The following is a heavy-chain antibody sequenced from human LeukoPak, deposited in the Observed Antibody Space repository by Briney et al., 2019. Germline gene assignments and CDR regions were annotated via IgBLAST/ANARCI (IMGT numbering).Heavy chain of an antibody. CDR2: ISSSSSYI. V-gene: IGHV3-21*01. J-gene: IGHJ3*01. CDR1: GFTFSSYS. Sequence: GGSLRLSCAASGFTFSSYSMNWVRQAPGKGLEWVSSISSSSSYIYYADSVKGRFTISRDNAKNSLYLQMNSLRAEDTAVYYCARSSPHCSSTSCYNDAFDVWGQGTMVTVSS. D-gene: IGHD2-2*02. CDR3: ARSSPHCSSTSCYNDAFDV.